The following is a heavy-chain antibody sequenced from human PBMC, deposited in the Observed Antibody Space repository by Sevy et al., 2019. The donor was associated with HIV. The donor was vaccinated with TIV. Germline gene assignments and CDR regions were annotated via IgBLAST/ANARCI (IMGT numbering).Heavy chain of an antibody. D-gene: IGHD6-6*01. CDR2: IKEDGSGR. Sequence: GGSLRLSCAASGFTFGSYWMTWVRQAPGKGLEWVTNIKEDGSGRFYGDSVRGRFTVNRDNAKKTLYLQMNNLRGEETGLYYCVRLYSSSSGRGLDNWGQGALVTVSS. V-gene: IGHV3-7*01. CDR1: GFTFGSYW. CDR3: VRLYSSSSGRGLDN. J-gene: IGHJ4*02.